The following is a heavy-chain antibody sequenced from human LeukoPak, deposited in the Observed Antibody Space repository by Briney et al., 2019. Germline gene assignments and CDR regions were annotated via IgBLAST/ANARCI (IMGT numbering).Heavy chain of an antibody. CDR3: ARDRYYDTSGFLDY. Sequence: GGSLRPSCAASGFTFDYYGMSWVRQAPGKGLEWVSGINWNGAGTDYADSMKGRFTISRDNAKNSLYLQMNSLRAEDTALYYCARDRYYDTSGFLDYWGQGTLVTVSS. D-gene: IGHD3-22*01. V-gene: IGHV3-20*04. CDR1: GFTFDYYG. CDR2: INWNGAGT. J-gene: IGHJ4*02.